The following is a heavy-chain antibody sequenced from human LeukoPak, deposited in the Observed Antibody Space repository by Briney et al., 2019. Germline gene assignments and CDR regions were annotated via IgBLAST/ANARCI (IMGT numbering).Heavy chain of an antibody. D-gene: IGHD2-15*01. V-gene: IGHV1-46*01. CDR3: ARAHCSGGACPNWFDP. CDR2: INPSGGTT. J-gene: IGHJ5*02. Sequence: VSVKVSCKASGYTFTSYYMHWVRQAPEQGLEWMGIINPSGGTTGYAQKFQGRVTMTRDTSTSTVYMELSSLRSDDTAVYYCARAHCSGGACPNWFDPWGQGTLVTVSS. CDR1: GYTFTSYY.